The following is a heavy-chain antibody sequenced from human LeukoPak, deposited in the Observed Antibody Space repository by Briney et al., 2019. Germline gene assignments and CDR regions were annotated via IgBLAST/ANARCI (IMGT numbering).Heavy chain of an antibody. Sequence: PGGSLRLSCAASGFTFSSYGMHWVRQAPGKGLEWVAFIRYDGSNKYYADSVKGRFTISRDNSKNTLYLQMNSLRAEDTAVYYCARVRRYFDIGDAFDIWGQGTMVTVSS. CDR2: IRYDGSNK. CDR1: GFTFSSYG. D-gene: IGHD3-9*01. J-gene: IGHJ3*02. V-gene: IGHV3-30*02. CDR3: ARVRRYFDIGDAFDI.